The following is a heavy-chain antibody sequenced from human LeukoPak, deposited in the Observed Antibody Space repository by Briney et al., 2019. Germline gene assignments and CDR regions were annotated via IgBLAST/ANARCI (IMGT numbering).Heavy chain of an antibody. J-gene: IGHJ4*02. D-gene: IGHD6-19*01. Sequence: GGPLRLSCAASGFTFSTLAMGWVREAPGKGLGWDSVISDSGGTTYYADSVKGRFTISRDNSRNTLYLQMNSLRVEDTAVYYCAKDARRSSGWYFFDHWGQGTLVTVSS. V-gene: IGHV3-23*01. CDR3: AKDARRSSGWYFFDH. CDR1: GFTFSTLA. CDR2: ISDSGGTT.